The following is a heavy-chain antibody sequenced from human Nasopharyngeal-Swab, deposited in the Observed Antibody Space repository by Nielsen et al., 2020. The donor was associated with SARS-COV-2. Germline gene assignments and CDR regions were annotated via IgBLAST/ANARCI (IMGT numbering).Heavy chain of an antibody. D-gene: IGHD1-26*01. CDR2: IKQDGSEK. V-gene: IGHV3-7*03. CDR3: ARDGGGSYYADY. Sequence: GESLKISCATSGFTFSDHYMDWVRQAPGKGLEWVANIKQDGSEKYNVDSVKGRFTISRDNAKNSLYLQMNSLRAEDTAVYYCARDGGGSYYADYWGQGTLVTVSS. CDR1: GFTFSDHY. J-gene: IGHJ4*02.